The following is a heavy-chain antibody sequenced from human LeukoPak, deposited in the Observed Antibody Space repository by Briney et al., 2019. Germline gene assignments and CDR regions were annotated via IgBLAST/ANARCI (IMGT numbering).Heavy chain of an antibody. CDR3: AKDTIAARPRYFDY. Sequence: GGSLRLSCAASGFTVSSNYMSWVRQAPGKGLEWVSVIYSGGSTYYADSVKGRFTISRDNSKNTLYLQMNSLRAEDTAVYYCAKDTIAARPRYFDYWGQGTLVTVSS. CDR1: GFTVSSNY. CDR2: IYSGGST. V-gene: IGHV3-66*01. J-gene: IGHJ4*02. D-gene: IGHD6-6*01.